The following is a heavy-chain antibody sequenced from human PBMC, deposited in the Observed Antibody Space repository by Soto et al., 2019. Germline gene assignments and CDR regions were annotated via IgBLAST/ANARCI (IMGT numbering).Heavy chain of an antibody. V-gene: IGHV1-18*04. D-gene: IGHD6-6*01. Sequence: VQLVQSGAEVKKPGASVKVSCKASGYTFTSSGISWVRQAPGQGLEWLGWISAYNGNTNDAQKLQGRVTMTTDTSTSKAYMELRSLRSDDTAVYYCARATFPSSIAARPLDYWGQGTLVTVSS. CDR1: GYTFTSSG. J-gene: IGHJ4*02. CDR2: ISAYNGNT. CDR3: ARATFPSSIAARPLDY.